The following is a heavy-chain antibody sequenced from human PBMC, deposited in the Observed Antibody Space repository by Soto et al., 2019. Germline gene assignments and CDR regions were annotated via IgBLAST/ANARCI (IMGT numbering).Heavy chain of an antibody. CDR2: ISYDGSSK. CDR1: GFTFSSFA. V-gene: IGHV3-30*18. J-gene: IGHJ4*02. D-gene: IGHD6-13*01. Sequence: QVQLVESGGGVVQPGGSLRLSCSASGFTFSSFAMQWVRQAPGKGLEWVAVISYDGSSKHYADSVKGRFTISRDNSKNPRYLQMNSQRPEDTAVYYCAKDGAAAGTFDYWGQGTLVTVSS. CDR3: AKDGAAAGTFDY.